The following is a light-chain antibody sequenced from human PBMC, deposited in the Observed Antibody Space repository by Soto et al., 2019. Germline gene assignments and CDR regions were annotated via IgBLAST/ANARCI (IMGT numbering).Light chain of an antibody. J-gene: IGKJ1*01. CDR3: QQYGSTPQT. Sequence: ALSQSAGTLSLSPGERATLSCRPSQSVSSSYLAWYQQKPGQAPRLLIYGASSRATGIPDRFSGSGSGTDFTLTISRLEPEDFAVYYCQQYGSTPQTFGQGTNVDIK. CDR2: GAS. CDR1: QSVSSSY. V-gene: IGKV3-20*01.